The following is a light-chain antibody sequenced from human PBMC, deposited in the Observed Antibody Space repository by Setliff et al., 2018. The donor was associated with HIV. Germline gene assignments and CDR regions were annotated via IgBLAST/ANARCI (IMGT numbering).Light chain of an antibody. CDR2: GAS. CDR3: QQYGSSPPVT. CDR1: QSVSSSY. Sequence: QSPGTLSLSPGERATLSCRASQSVSSSYLAWYQQKPGQAPRLLISGASRRATGIPDRFTGSGSGTDFTLTISRLEPEDFAVYYCQQYGSSPPVTFGQGTRLEIK. J-gene: IGKJ5*01. V-gene: IGKV3-20*01.